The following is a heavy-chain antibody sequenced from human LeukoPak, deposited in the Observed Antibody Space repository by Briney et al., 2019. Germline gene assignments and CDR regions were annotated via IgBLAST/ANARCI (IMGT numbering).Heavy chain of an antibody. CDR3: ARGDSSSSNWFDP. J-gene: IGHJ5*02. Sequence: SETLSLTCTGSGGSISSYYWSWIRQPPGRGLEWIGYIYYSGSTNYNPSLKSRVTISVDTSKNQFSLKLSSVTAADTAVYYCARGDSSSSNWFDPWGQGTLVTVSS. D-gene: IGHD3-22*01. CDR2: IYYSGST. CDR1: GGSISSYY. V-gene: IGHV4-59*01.